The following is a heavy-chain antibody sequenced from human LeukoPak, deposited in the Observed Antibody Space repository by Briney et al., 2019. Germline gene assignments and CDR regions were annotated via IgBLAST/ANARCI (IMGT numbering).Heavy chain of an antibody. CDR2: ITGSDT. V-gene: IGHV3-23*01. J-gene: IGHJ4*02. CDR3: AKRVGSYGHFDY. D-gene: IGHD5-18*01. CDR1: GFTFSSYG. Sequence: GGSLRLSCAASGFTFSSYGMGWVRQAPGKGLEWVSAITGSDTYYADSVGGRFTISRDNSKNTLYLQMNSLRAEDTAVYYCAKRVGSYGHFDYWGQGTLVTVSS.